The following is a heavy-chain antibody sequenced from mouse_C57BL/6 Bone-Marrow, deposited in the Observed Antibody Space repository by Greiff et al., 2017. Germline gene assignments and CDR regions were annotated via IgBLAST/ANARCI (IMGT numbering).Heavy chain of an antibody. CDR2: IYPRSGNT. Sequence: QVQLQQSGAELARPGASVKLSCKASGYTFTSYGISWVKQRTGQGLEWIGEIYPRSGNTYYNEKFKGKATLTADKSSSTSYMELRSLTSEDSAVYFCARRFYYGSSSVAYWGQGTLVTVSA. CDR1: GYTFTSYG. D-gene: IGHD1-1*01. J-gene: IGHJ3*01. V-gene: IGHV1-81*01. CDR3: ARRFYYGSSSVAY.